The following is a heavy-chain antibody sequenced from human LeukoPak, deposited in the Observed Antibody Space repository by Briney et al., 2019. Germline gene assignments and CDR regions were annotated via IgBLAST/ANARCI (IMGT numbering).Heavy chain of an antibody. CDR1: GGSISSGSYH. CDR2: IYTSGST. D-gene: IGHD3-9*01. J-gene: IGHJ4*02. Sequence: SETLSLTCTVSGGSISSGSYHWSWIRQPAGKGLEWIGRIYTSGSTNYNPSLKSRVTISVDTSKNQFSLKLSSVTAADTAVYYCARGNGYFYWLLSEGYFGYWGQGTLVTVSS. V-gene: IGHV4-61*02. CDR3: ARGNGYFYWLLSEGYFGY.